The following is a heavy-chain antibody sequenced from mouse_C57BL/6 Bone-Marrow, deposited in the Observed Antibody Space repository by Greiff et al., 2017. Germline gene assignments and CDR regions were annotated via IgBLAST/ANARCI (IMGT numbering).Heavy chain of an antibody. D-gene: IGHD2-4*01. CDR3: TSLIYYDYYLFAY. V-gene: IGHV14-4*01. CDR1: GFNIKDDY. CDR2: IDPENGDT. Sequence: EVQLQESGAELVRPGASVKLSCTASGFNIKDDYMHWVKQRPEQGLEWIGWIDPENGDTEYASKFPGKATITADTSSNTAYLQLSRLTSEDTAVYYCTSLIYYDYYLFAYWGQATLVTVSA. J-gene: IGHJ3*01.